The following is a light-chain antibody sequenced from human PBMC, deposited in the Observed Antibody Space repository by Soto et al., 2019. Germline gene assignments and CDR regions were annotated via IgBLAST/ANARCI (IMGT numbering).Light chain of an antibody. J-gene: IGLJ1*01. CDR3: GSYTTSSNYV. CDR1: SSDVGAYNF. Sequence: LTQPASVSGSPGLSITISCTGTSSDVGAYNFVSWYQQHPDKAPKLMIFDVSNRPSGVSNRFSGSKSGNTASLTISGLQSEDEAEYYCGSYTTSSNYVFGTGTKVTV. V-gene: IGLV2-14*03. CDR2: DVS.